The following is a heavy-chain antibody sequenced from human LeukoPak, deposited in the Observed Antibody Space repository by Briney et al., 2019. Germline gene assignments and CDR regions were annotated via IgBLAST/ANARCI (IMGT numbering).Heavy chain of an antibody. CDR1: GYSFTSYW. V-gene: IGHV5-51*01. J-gene: IGHJ4*02. Sequence: PGESLKISCKGSGYSFTSYWIGWVRQMPGKGLEWMGIIYPGDSDTRYSPSFQGQVTISADKSISTAYLQWSSLKASDTAMYYCARQFCSSTSCYKATDYWGQGTLVTVSS. D-gene: IGHD2-2*02. CDR2: IYPGDSDT. CDR3: ARQFCSSTSCYKATDY.